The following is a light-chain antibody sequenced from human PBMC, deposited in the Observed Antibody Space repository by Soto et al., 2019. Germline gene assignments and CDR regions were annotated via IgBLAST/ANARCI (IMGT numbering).Light chain of an antibody. V-gene: IGKV3D-15*01. CDR1: QSVSTN. CDR2: GAS. Sequence: EIVMTQSPATLSVSPGERATLSCRASQSVSTNLAWYQQKPGQAPRLLIYGASTRAAGIPARFSGSGSGTEFTLTIYSLQSEXXXVYXXXXXXTWPPWTFGQGTKVDIK. J-gene: IGKJ1*01. CDR3: XXXXTWPPWT.